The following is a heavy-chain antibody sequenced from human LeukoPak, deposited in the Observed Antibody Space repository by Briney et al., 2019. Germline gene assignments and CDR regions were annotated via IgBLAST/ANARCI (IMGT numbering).Heavy chain of an antibody. Sequence: GGSLRLSCAASGFTFNIYAMTWVRQAPGKGLQWVSAITSSGGSTYYADSVKGRFTISRDNSKNTLYLRMNGLRAEDTAVYYCATLPRGPTGYVGYGGEDYWGQGTLVTVSS. D-gene: IGHD5-12*01. CDR2: ITSSGGST. V-gene: IGHV3-23*01. CDR3: ATLPRGPTGYVGYGGEDY. CDR1: GFTFNIYA. J-gene: IGHJ4*02.